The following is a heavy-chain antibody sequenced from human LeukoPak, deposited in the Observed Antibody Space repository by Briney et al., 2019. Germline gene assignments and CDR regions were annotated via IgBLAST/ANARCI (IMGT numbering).Heavy chain of an antibody. D-gene: IGHD3-22*01. CDR1: DDSISVYY. J-gene: IGHJ4*02. Sequence: SEALSLTCTVSDDSISVYYRGWIRQPPGKGLEWIGYIYYSGSTNYNPSLKSRVTISVDTSKNQFSLKLSSVTAADTAVYYCARHGRYYDSSGYYSHFDYWGQGTLVTVSS. CDR3: ARHGRYYDSSGYYSHFDY. CDR2: IYYSGST. V-gene: IGHV4-59*08.